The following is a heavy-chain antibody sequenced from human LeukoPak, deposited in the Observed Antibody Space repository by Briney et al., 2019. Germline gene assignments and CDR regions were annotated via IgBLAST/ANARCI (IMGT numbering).Heavy chain of an antibody. D-gene: IGHD6-13*01. CDR1: GGSISSYY. CDR3: ARALEDSSSWYDYYYYMDV. V-gene: IGHV4-59*01. CDR2: IYYSGST. J-gene: IGHJ6*03. Sequence: SETLSLTCSVSGGSISSYYWSWIRQPPGKGLEWIGYIYYSGSTNYNPSLKGRVTISVDTSKNQLSLKLSSVTAADTAVYYCARALEDSSSWYDYYYYMDVWGKGTTVTVSS.